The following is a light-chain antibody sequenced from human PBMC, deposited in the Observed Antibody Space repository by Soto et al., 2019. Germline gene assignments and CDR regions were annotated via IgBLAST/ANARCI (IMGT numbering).Light chain of an antibody. J-gene: IGKJ5*01. CDR3: QQSYSTLLT. CDR1: QSISSY. CDR2: AAS. V-gene: IGKV1-39*01. Sequence: DIPMTPSPSSLSASVGDRVTITCRASQSISSYLNWYQQKPGKAPKLLIYAASSLQSGVPSRFSGSGSGTDFTLTISSLQPEDFATYYCQQSYSTLLTFGQGTRLEIK.